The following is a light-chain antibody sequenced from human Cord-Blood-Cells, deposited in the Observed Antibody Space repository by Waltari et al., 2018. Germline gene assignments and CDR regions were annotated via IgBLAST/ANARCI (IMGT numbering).Light chain of an antibody. CDR2: SNN. CDR1: SSNIGSNT. J-gene: IGLJ3*02. Sequence: QSVLTQPPSASGTPGQRVTISCSGSSSNIGSNTVNWYQQLPGTAPKLLIYSNNQRSSGVPDRFSGSKSGTSASLAISGLQSEDEADYYCAAWDDSLNGWVFGGRTKLTVL. CDR3: AAWDDSLNGWV. V-gene: IGLV1-44*01.